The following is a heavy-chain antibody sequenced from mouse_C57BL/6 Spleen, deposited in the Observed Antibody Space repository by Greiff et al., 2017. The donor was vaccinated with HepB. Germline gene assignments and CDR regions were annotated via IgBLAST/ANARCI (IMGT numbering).Heavy chain of an antibody. D-gene: IGHD3-2*02. Sequence: VQLQQSGTELVKPGASVKLSCKASGYTFTSYWMHWVKQRPGQGLEWIGNINPSNGGTNYNEKFKSKATLTVDKSSSTAYMQLSSLTSEDSAVYYCARDRSGYVAWFAYWGQGTLVTVSA. CDR2: INPSNGGT. CDR1: GYTFTSYW. V-gene: IGHV1-53*01. CDR3: ARDRSGYVAWFAY. J-gene: IGHJ3*01.